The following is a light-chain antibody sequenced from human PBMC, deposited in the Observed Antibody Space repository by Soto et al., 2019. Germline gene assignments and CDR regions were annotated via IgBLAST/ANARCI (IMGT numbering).Light chain of an antibody. J-gene: IGKJ2*01. CDR3: MQGSLWPYT. V-gene: IGKV2-30*02. Sequence: DVVLTQSPLSLPVTLGQPASISCRSSQSLVHSDGIFYLNWFQQRPGQSPRRLIYKGSNRDYGVSDVFSGSGSGTDFTLENSRVEAEDVGVYYCMQGSLWPYTFGQGTKLEI. CDR2: KGS. CDR1: QSLVHSDGIFY.